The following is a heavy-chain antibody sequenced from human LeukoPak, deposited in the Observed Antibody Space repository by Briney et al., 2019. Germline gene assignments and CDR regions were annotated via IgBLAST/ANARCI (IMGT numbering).Heavy chain of an antibody. V-gene: IGHV4-59*01. CDR3: AREVSVAGNNWFDP. CDR1: GGSISSYY. Sequence: SETLSLTCTVSGGSISSYYWSWIRQPPGKGLEWIGYIYYSGSTNYNPSLKSRVTIPVTSKNQFSLKLSSVTAADTAVYFCAREVSVAGNNWFDPWGQGALVTVSS. J-gene: IGHJ5*02. CDR2: IYYSGST. D-gene: IGHD6-19*01.